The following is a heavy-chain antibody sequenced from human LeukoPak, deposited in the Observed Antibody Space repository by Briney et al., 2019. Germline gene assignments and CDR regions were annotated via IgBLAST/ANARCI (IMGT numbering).Heavy chain of an antibody. V-gene: IGHV3-23*01. CDR3: ARVYLERLTAGYFDH. CDR1: GLTFSTSA. Sequence: PGGSLRLSCAASGLTFSTSAMSWVRQAPGKGLEWVSAISGSGGGGSTYYADSVKGRFTISRNNSKNTLYLQMNSLRDEDSAAYYCARVYLERLTAGYFDHWGQGTWVTVSP. CDR2: ISGSGGGGST. J-gene: IGHJ4*02. D-gene: IGHD2-8*01.